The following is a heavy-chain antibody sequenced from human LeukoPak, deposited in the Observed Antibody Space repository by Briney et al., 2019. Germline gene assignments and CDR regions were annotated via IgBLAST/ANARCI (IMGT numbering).Heavy chain of an antibody. D-gene: IGHD3-22*01. CDR1: GGSINNYY. J-gene: IGHJ1*01. CDR3: ARPEDYDSSGYSSYFQY. CDR2: IYSSGST. Sequence: SETLSLTCTFSGGSINNYYWSWIRQPAGKGLEWIGRIYSSGSTTYNPSLKSRVTMSIDTSKNQFSLNLRSVTAADTAVYYCARPEDYDSSGYSSYFQYWGQGTLVTVSS. V-gene: IGHV4-4*07.